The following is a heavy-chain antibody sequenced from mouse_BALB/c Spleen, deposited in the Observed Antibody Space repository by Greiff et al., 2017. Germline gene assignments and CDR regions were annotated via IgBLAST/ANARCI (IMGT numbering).Heavy chain of an antibody. CDR3: AREKITTDWYFDV. Sequence: EVQLQESGPGLVKPSQSLSLTCSVTGYSITSGYYWNWIRQFPGNKLEWMGYISYDGSNNYNPSLKNRISITRDTSKNQFFLKLNSVTTEDTATYYCAREKITTDWYFDVWGAGTTVTVSS. CDR1: GYSITSGYY. CDR2: ISYDGSN. V-gene: IGHV3-6*02. D-gene: IGHD1-1*01. J-gene: IGHJ1*01.